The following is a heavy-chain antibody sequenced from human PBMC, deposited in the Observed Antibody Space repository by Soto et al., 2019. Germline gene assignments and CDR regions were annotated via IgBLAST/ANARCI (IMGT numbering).Heavy chain of an antibody. CDR1: GGSISSGDYY. Sequence: QVQLQESGPGLVKPSETLSLTCTVSGGSISSGDYYWSWIRQPPGKGLEWIAFIYFGGRTYYNPSLKSRLTTSIDPSRNQFSLKLSSVTAADTAVYYCARYCITTRCYRFDPWGQGTLVTVSS. J-gene: IGHJ5*02. V-gene: IGHV4-30-4*01. CDR2: IYFGGRT. D-gene: IGHD2-2*01. CDR3: ARYCITTRCYRFDP.